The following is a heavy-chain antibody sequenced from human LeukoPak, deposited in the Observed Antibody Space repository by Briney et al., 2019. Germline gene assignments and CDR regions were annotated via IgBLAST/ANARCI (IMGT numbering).Heavy chain of an antibody. CDR1: GFTFSSYG. V-gene: IGHV3-30*03. Sequence: GGSLRLSCAASGFTFSSYGMHGVRQAPGKGLEWVAVISYDGSNKYYADSVKGRFTISRDNSKNTLYLQMNSLRAEDTAVYYCARGYCSGGSCYSFDYWGQGTLVTVSS. CDR3: ARGYCSGGSCYSFDY. CDR2: ISYDGSNK. J-gene: IGHJ4*02. D-gene: IGHD2-15*01.